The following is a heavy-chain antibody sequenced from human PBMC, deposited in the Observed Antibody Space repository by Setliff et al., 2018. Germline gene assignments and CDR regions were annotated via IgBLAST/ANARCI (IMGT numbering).Heavy chain of an antibody. CDR2: INHSGNT. CDR3: VRTDYSDGRYSMDV. Sequence: PSETLSLTCAVSGDSISSGNWWSWVRQPPEKGLEWIGEINHSGNTNYNPSLKSRVTISVDKSTNQFYLKLNSVTAADTAVYYCVRTDYSDGRYSMDVWGKGTTVTVSS. D-gene: IGHD6-19*01. V-gene: IGHV4-4*02. CDR1: GDSISSGNW. J-gene: IGHJ6*03.